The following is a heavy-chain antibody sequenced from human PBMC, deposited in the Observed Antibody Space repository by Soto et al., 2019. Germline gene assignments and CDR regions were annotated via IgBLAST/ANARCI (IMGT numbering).Heavy chain of an antibody. D-gene: IGHD1-1*01. CDR1: GGSVSSGGYF. V-gene: IGHV4-30-4*08. Sequence: QVQLQESGPGLVEPSQTLSLTCTVSGGSVSSGGYFWSWIRQSPGKGLEWIGHIYNTVSTYGNQSLNSRLTISVDTSKNQFALNLNSVTATDTAVYFCGIGADVDNVDSWGQGTLVTVSS. J-gene: IGHJ4*02. CDR3: GIGADVDNVDS. CDR2: IYNTVST.